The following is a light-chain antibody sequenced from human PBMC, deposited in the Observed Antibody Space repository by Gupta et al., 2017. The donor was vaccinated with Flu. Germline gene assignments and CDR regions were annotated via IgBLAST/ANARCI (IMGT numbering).Light chain of an antibody. CDR3: QQRNNWPS. Sequence: SPATVPLSPGETATLSCRERQSVSNYLAWYQQKPGQAPRLLIYDASTRANGIPARFSGSGSGTDFTLTISSLEPEDFAVYFCQQRNNWPSFGGGTKVEIK. CDR1: QSVSNY. V-gene: IGKV3-11*01. CDR2: DAS. J-gene: IGKJ4*01.